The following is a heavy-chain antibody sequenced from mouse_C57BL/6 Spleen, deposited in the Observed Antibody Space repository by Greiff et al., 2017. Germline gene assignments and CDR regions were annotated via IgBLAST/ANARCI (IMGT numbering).Heavy chain of an antibody. V-gene: IGHV5-9-1*02. CDR3: SRVGDGYPLYAMDY. J-gene: IGHJ4*01. CDR1: GFTFSSYA. D-gene: IGHD2-3*01. Sequence: EVQLVESGEGLVKPGGSLKLSCAASGFTFSSYAMSWVRQTPEKRLEWVAYISSGGDYIYYADTVKGRFTISRDNARNTLYLQMSSLKSEYTAMYDCSRVGDGYPLYAMDYWGQGTSVTVSS. CDR2: ISSGGDYI.